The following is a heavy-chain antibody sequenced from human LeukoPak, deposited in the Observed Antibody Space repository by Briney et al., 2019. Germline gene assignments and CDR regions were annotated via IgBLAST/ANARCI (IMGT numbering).Heavy chain of an antibody. CDR2: INSDGSST. V-gene: IGHV3-74*01. CDR1: GFTVSSND. CDR3: ARGVWYFDL. J-gene: IGHJ2*01. Sequence: GGSLRLSCAASGFTVSSNDMNWVRQAPGKGLVWVSRINSDGSSTSYADSVKGRFTISRDNAKNTLYLQMNSLRAEDTAVYYCARGVWYFDLWGRGTLVTVSS.